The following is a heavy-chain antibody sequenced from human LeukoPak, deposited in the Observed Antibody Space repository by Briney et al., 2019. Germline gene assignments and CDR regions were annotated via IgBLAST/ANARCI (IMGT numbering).Heavy chain of an antibody. V-gene: IGHV3-64*01. CDR2: ISNSGGST. J-gene: IGHJ4*02. Sequence: GGSLRLSCAVSGFVFSSHPMHWVRQAPGRGLECVSAISNSGGSTNYANSVKGRFTISRDNSKNTLYLQMDSLRAEDTALYYCAREEPAGSIDYWGQGILVTVSS. CDR1: GFVFSSHP. D-gene: IGHD1-14*01. CDR3: AREEPAGSIDY.